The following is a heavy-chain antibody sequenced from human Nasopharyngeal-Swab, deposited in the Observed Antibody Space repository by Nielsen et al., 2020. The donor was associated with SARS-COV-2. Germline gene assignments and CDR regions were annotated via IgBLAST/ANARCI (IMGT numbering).Heavy chain of an antibody. CDR3: ARLKYDFWNGPPEDY. V-gene: IGHV3-7*01. Sequence: GESLKTSCAASGFTFSNYWMSWVRQAPGKGLEWVANIKQDGSAIYYVDSLKGRFTISRDNAKNSLYLQMNSLRAEDTAVYYCARLKYDFWNGPPEDYWGQGTLVTVSS. CDR1: GFTFSNYW. D-gene: IGHD3-3*01. CDR2: IKQDGSAI. J-gene: IGHJ4*02.